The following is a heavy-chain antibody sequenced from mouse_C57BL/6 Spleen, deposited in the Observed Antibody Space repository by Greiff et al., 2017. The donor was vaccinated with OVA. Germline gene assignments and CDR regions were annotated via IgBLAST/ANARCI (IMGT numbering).Heavy chain of an antibody. D-gene: IGHD2-1*01. Sequence: VHVKQSGTVLARPGASVKMSCKTSGYTFTSYWMHWVKQRPGQGLEWIGAIYPGNSDTSYNQKFKGKAKLTAVTSASTAYMELSSLTNEDSAVYYCTRLRYGNLSAWFAYWGQGTLVTVSA. CDR3: TRLRYGNLSAWFAY. CDR1: GYTFTSYW. J-gene: IGHJ3*01. CDR2: IYPGNSDT. V-gene: IGHV1-5*01.